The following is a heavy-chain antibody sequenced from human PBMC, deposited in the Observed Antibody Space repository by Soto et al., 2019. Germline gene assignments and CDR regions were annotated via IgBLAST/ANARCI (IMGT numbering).Heavy chain of an antibody. J-gene: IGHJ6*03. CDR1: GFTFDDYG. V-gene: IGHV3-20*01. CDR3: ARARPYGSGSYFGYYYYMDV. CDR2: INWNGGST. D-gene: IGHD3-10*01. Sequence: GGSLRLSCAASGFTFDDYGMSWVRQAPGKGLEWVSGINWNGGSTGYADSVKGRFTISRDNAKNSLYLQMNSLRAEDTALYHCARARPYGSGSYFGYYYYMDVWGKGTKVTVSS.